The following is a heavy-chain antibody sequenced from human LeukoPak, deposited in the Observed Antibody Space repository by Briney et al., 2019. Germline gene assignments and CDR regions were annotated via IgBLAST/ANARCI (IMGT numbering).Heavy chain of an antibody. Sequence: SETLSLTCTVSGGSISSYYWSWIRQPPGKGLEWIGYIYYSGSTNYNPSLKGRVTISVDTSKNQFSLKLSSVTAADTAVYYCARDSLPLDAFDIWGQGTMVTVSS. V-gene: IGHV4-59*01. CDR1: GGSISSYY. CDR3: ARDSLPLDAFDI. J-gene: IGHJ3*02. CDR2: IYYSGST.